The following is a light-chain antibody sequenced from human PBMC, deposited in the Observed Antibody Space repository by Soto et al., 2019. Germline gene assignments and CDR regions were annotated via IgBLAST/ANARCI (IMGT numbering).Light chain of an antibody. CDR2: GAS. CDR1: QSVSSSY. V-gene: IGKV3-20*01. Sequence: EIMMTQSPDTLSVSPGERATLSCRASQSVSSSYLAWYQQKPGQAPRLLIYGASSRATGIPDRFSGSGSGTDFTLTISRLEPEDFAVYYCQQYGSSRTFGQGTKVDIK. J-gene: IGKJ1*01. CDR3: QQYGSSRT.